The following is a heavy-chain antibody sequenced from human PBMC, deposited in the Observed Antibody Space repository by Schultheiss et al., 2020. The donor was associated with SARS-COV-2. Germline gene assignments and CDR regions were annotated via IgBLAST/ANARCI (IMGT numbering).Heavy chain of an antibody. CDR1: GGSFSGYY. Sequence: SETLSLTCAVYGGSFSGYYWSWIRQPPGKGLEWIGYIYYSGSTNYNPSLKSRVTISVDTSKNQFSLKLSSVTAADTAVYYCARGSRTVVVVAATDFDYWGQGTLVTVSS. J-gene: IGHJ4*02. CDR2: IYYSGST. CDR3: ARGSRTVVVVAATDFDY. V-gene: IGHV4-59*08. D-gene: IGHD2-15*01.